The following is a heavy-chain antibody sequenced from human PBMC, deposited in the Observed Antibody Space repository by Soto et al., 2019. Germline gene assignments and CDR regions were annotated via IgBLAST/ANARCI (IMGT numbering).Heavy chain of an antibody. CDR2: INPSGGST. J-gene: IGHJ5*02. Sequence: ASVKVSCKASGYTFTSYYMHWVRQAPGQGLEWMGIINPSGGSTSYAQKFQGRVTMTRETSTSTVYMELSSLRSEDTAVYYCARNYDILTGYLAHNEFDPWGQGTLVTVSS. D-gene: IGHD3-9*01. CDR1: GYTFTSYY. CDR3: ARNYDILTGYLAHNEFDP. V-gene: IGHV1-46*01.